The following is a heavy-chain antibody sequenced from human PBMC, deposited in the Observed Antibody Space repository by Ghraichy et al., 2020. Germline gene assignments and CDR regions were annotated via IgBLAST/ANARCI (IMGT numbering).Heavy chain of an antibody. Sequence: GESLNISCAASGFTFSSYWMHWVRQAPGKGLVWVSRINSDGSSTSYADSVKGRFTISRDNAKNTLYLQMNSLRAEDTAVYYCARDRWVEYYYGSGSFDYWGQGTLVTVSS. J-gene: IGHJ4*02. D-gene: IGHD3-10*01. CDR2: INSDGSST. CDR1: GFTFSSYW. V-gene: IGHV3-74*01. CDR3: ARDRWVEYYYGSGSFDY.